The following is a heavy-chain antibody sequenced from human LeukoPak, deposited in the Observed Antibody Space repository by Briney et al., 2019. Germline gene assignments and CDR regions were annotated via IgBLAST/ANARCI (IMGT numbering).Heavy chain of an antibody. V-gene: IGHV1-18*01. CDR3: ARFGYYYDSSGYYYFDY. J-gene: IGHJ4*02. Sequence: ASVKVSCKASGYTFTRYGMSWVRQAPGQGLEWMGWISGSNGNTNYAQKLQGRVTMTTDTSTGTAYMELRSLRSDDTAVYYCARFGYYYDSSGYYYFDYWGQGTLVTVSS. CDR2: ISGSNGNT. D-gene: IGHD3-22*01. CDR1: GYTFTRYG.